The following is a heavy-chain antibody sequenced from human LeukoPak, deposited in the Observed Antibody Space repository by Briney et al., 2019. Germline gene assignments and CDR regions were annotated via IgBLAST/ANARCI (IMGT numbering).Heavy chain of an antibody. CDR1: GFTFSSYS. V-gene: IGHV3-21*01. CDR3: ARHRYVKTPPFDY. D-gene: IGHD3-16*02. CDR2: ISSSSSYI. J-gene: IGHJ4*02. Sequence: PGGSLRLSCAASGFTFSSYSMNWVRQAPGKGLEWVSSISSSSSYIYYADSVKGRFTISRDNAKNSLYLQMNSLRAEDTAVYYCARHRYVKTPPFDYWGQGTLVTVSS.